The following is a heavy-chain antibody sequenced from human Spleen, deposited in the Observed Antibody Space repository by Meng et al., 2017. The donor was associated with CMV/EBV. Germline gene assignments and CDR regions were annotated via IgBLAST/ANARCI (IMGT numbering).Heavy chain of an antibody. CDR1: GGSISSYY. CDR3: ARDRKHYGERGWFDP. D-gene: IGHD4-17*01. V-gene: IGHV4-4*07. Sequence: QLQLPGPGPGLVKPSETLSLTCTVAGGSISSYYWSWIRQPAGKGLEWIGRIYTSGSTYSNASLKSRVTISIDRSKNQFSLKLSSVTAADTAVYYCARDRKHYGERGWFDPWGQGTLVTVSS. J-gene: IGHJ5*02. CDR2: IYTSGST.